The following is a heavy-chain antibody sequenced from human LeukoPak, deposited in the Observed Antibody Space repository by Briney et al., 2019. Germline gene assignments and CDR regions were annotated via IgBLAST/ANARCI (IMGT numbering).Heavy chain of an antibody. CDR2: ISPDGNNK. CDR3: ATGALPTGFLELIRPGNYFSNYMGA. V-gene: IGHV3-30*04. CDR1: GFTFSTYP. Sequence: GGSLRLSCDASGFTFSTYPMHWVRQAPGKGLGWLTLISPDGNNKDFADSVKGRFTIARDNSNNTLYLQMTSLTSEDTAMYYCATGALPTGFLELIRPGNYFSNYMGAWGEGTTVIVSS. J-gene: IGHJ6*03. D-gene: IGHD3-3*01.